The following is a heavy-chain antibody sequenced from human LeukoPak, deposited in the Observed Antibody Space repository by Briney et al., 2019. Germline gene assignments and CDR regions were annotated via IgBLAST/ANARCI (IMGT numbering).Heavy chain of an antibody. CDR1: GFSVSNYY. CDR2: IRDSGET. J-gene: IGHJ5*01. D-gene: IGHD3-16*01. CDR3: ARDRAVTQVWVEFDS. V-gene: IGHV3-66*03. Sequence: GGSLRLSCAGFGFSVSNYYMNWVRQAPGKGLEWVSLIRDSGETFYADSVKGRFTISRDNSKNTMYLQMNRLRVEDTAVYFCARDRAVTQVWVEFDSWGQGTLVTVSS.